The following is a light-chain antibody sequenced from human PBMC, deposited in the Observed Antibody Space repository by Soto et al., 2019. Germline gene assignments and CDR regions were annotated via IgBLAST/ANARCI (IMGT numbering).Light chain of an antibody. CDR3: QQFNNYPT. CDR1: QGISSA. CDR2: DAS. Sequence: AIQLTQSPSSLSASVGDRVTITCRASQGISSALAWYQQTPGKAPKLRIYDASSLESGVPSRLSGSGSGTDFTLTISSLQPEDFATYYCQQFNNYPTFGQGTRLEIK. J-gene: IGKJ5*01. V-gene: IGKV1D-13*01.